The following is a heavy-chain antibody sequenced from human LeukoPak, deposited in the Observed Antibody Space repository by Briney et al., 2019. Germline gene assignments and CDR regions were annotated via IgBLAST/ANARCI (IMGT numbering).Heavy chain of an antibody. Sequence: SETLSLTCTVSGGSISSYYWSWIRQPPGKGLEWIGYIHYSGSTNYNPSLKSRVTISVDTSKNQFSLKLSSVTAADTAVYYCARVGWWYYFDSWGQGTLVTVSS. D-gene: IGHD2-15*01. CDR1: GGSISSYY. V-gene: IGHV4-59*01. CDR3: ARVGWWYYFDS. J-gene: IGHJ4*02. CDR2: IHYSGST.